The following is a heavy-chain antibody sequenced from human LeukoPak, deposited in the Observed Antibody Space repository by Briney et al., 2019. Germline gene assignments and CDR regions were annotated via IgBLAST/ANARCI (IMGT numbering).Heavy chain of an antibody. D-gene: IGHD5/OR15-5a*01. CDR1: GYTFTSYY. CDR2: INPSGGST. V-gene: IGHV1-46*01. CDR3: ARTVSTGNSGWNWFDP. Sequence: ASVKVSCKTSGYTFTSYYMHWVRQAPGQGLEWMGIINPSGGSTSYAQKFQGRVTMTRDTSTSTVYMELSSLKSEDTAVYYCARTVSTGNSGWNWFDPWGQGTLVTVSS. J-gene: IGHJ5*02.